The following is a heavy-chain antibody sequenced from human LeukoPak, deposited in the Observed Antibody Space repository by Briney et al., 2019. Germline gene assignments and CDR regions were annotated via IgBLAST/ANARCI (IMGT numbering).Heavy chain of an antibody. CDR2: IYYSGST. Sequence: SETLSLTCTVSGGPISSYYWSWIRQPPGKGLEWIGYIYYSGSTNYNPSLKSRVTISVDTSKNQFSLKLSSVTAADTAVYYCAREATTWGPIDYWGQGTLVTVSS. J-gene: IGHJ4*02. CDR1: GGPISSYY. V-gene: IGHV4-59*01. CDR3: AREATTWGPIDY. D-gene: IGHD4-17*01.